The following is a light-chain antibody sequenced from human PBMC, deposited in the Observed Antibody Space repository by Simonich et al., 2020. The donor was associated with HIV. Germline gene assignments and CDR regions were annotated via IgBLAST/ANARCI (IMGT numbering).Light chain of an antibody. Sequence: SQMTQSPSSLSASVGDRVTIPCRASQTITSYLNWDQQKPGKAPKLLIYAASRLQSGVPSRFSGSGSGTDFTLTISSLQPEDFATYFCLQDYNYPRTFGRGTKVDIK. CDR3: LQDYNYPRT. CDR1: QTITSY. CDR2: AAS. V-gene: IGKV1-6*01. J-gene: IGKJ1*01.